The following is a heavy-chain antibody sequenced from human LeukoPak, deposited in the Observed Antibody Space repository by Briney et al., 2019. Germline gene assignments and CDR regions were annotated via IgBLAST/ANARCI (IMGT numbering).Heavy chain of an antibody. J-gene: IGHJ4*02. V-gene: IGHV3-23*01. CDR3: AKDRLRGGGKGDY. CDR1: GFTFSSYA. D-gene: IGHD4-23*01. Sequence: PGGSLRLSCAASGFTFSSYAMSWVRQARGKGLEWVSAISGSGGSTYYADSVKGRFTISRDNSKNTLYLQMNSLRAEDTAVYYCAKDRLRGGGKGDYWGQGTLVTVSS. CDR2: ISGSGGST.